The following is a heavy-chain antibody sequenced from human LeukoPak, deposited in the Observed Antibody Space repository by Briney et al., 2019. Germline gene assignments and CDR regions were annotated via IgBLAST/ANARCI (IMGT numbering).Heavy chain of an antibody. D-gene: IGHD4/OR15-4a*01. CDR2: FYSGGST. CDR1: GFTVSDNY. Sequence: GGSVRLSCAASGFTVSDNYMSWDRQAPGKGLEWVSVFYSGGSTRYADSVKGRFTISRDNSKNTLYLQMNSLRAEDTAVYYCAREEYGAFFFDYWGQGALVAVSS. CDR3: AREEYGAFFFDY. V-gene: IGHV3-66*01. J-gene: IGHJ4*02.